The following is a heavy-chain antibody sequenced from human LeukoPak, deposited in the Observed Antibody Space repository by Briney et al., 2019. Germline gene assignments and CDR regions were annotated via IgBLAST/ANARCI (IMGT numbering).Heavy chain of an antibody. CDR1: GYTFTDYY. J-gene: IGHJ4*02. CDR3: ARSYFYDSSGYYSFDY. V-gene: IGHV1-2*02. Sequence: GASVKVSCKASGYTFTDYYMHWVRQAPGQGLEWMGWINPNSGGTNYAQKFQGRVTMTRDTSISTAYTELSRLRSDDTAVYYCARSYFYDSSGYYSFDYWAQGTLVTVSS. CDR2: INPNSGGT. D-gene: IGHD3-22*01.